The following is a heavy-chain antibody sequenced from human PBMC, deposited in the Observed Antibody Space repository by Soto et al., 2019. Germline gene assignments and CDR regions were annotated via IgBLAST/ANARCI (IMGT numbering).Heavy chain of an antibody. D-gene: IGHD3-9*01. CDR1: GGSFSGYY. CDR2: INDRGSI. Sequence: QVQLQQWGAGPLRSLETLSLTCGVSGGSFSGYYWAWIRQSPGKGLEWSGEINDRGSINYNPSLKSQVSISVDTSKNHYSLNLRSVTAADTAVYYCARESHDILTGPPWVWYFDLWGRGTLVTVSS. J-gene: IGHJ2*01. CDR3: ARESHDILTGPPWVWYFDL. V-gene: IGHV4-34*01.